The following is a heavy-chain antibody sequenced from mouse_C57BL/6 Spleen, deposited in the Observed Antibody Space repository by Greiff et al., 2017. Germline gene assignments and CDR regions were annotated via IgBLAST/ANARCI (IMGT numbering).Heavy chain of an antibody. V-gene: IGHV1-52*01. CDR3: ARGFITTVVDWYFDV. Sequence: QVQLKQPGAELVRPGSSVKLSCKASGYTFTSYWMHWVKQRPIQGLEWIGNIDPSDSETHYNQKFKDKATLTVDKSSSTAYMQLSSLTSEDSAVYYCARGFITTVVDWYFDVWGTGTTVTVSS. CDR1: GYTFTSYW. D-gene: IGHD1-1*01. J-gene: IGHJ1*03. CDR2: IDPSDSET.